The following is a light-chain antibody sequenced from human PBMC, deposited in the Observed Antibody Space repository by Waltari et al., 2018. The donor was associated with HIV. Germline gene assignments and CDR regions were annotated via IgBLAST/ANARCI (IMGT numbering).Light chain of an antibody. Sequence: SSELTQDPAVSVALGQTVRITCQGDSLRSYYASWDQQKPGQAPVPVIYGKNNRPSGIPDRFSGSSSGNTASLTITGAQAEDEADYDCNSRDSSGNHYVFGTGTKVTVL. CDR1: SLRSYY. J-gene: IGLJ1*01. V-gene: IGLV3-19*01. CDR3: NSRDSSGNHYV. CDR2: GKN.